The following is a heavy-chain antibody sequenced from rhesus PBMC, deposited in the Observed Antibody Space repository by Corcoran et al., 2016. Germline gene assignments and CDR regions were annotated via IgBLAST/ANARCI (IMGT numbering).Heavy chain of an antibody. D-gene: IGHD6-31*01. J-gene: IGHJ4*01. CDR3: ATKREYSSGGFDY. CDR1: GASISSNY. V-gene: IGHV4S2*01. Sequence: QVQLQESGPGLVKPSETLPLTCAVSGASISSNYWSWIRQAPGKGLEWIGRIMGSGGEPASHPSLKVRVTLSRATSKNQFSRKLSSVTSADTAVYYCATKREYSSGGFDYWGQGVLVTVSS. CDR2: IMGSGGEP.